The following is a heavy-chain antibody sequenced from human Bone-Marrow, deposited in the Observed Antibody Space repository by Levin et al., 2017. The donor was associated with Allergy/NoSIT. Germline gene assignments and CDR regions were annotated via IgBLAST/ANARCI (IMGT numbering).Heavy chain of an antibody. CDR3: ASAISFQGAYYFDS. J-gene: IGHJ4*02. CDR2: ITGSSHTI. CDR1: GFTFRTFT. D-gene: IGHD2-21*01. Sequence: GESLKISCEASGFTFRTFTMNWVRQAPGKGLEWVSSITGSSHTIFYADSLKGRFTISRDNAKNSVYLQMDGLRAEDTAVYYCASAISFQGAYYFDSWGQGTLVTVSS. V-gene: IGHV3-21*01.